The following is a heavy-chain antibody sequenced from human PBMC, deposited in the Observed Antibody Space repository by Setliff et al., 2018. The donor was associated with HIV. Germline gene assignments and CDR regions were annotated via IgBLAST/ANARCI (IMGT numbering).Heavy chain of an antibody. D-gene: IGHD3-10*02. J-gene: IGHJ4*02. V-gene: IGHV1-2*02. CDR2: INPHSAET. Sequence: GASVKVSCKASGYKFSDYFIHWVRQAPGQGLEWMASINPHSAETKYAPKFHGKVTVTRDTSTTTAFLEVRGLTSDATAVYYCARLDVLPHAGFDSWGPGTLVTVSS. CDR3: ARLDVLPHAGFDS. CDR1: GYKFSDYF.